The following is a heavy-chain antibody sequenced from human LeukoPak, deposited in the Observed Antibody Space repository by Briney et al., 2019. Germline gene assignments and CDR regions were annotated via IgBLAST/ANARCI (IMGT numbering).Heavy chain of an antibody. CDR1: GGSVSSGSYY. Sequence: NPSETLSLTCTVSGGSVSSGSYYWSWIRQPPGKGLEWIGYIYYSGSTNYNPSLKSRVTMSVDTSKNQFSLKLSSVTAVDTAVYYCARKENAYYYFDYWGQGTLVTVSS. CDR3: ARKENAYYYFDY. D-gene: IGHD3-16*01. V-gene: IGHV4-61*01. CDR2: IYYSGST. J-gene: IGHJ4*02.